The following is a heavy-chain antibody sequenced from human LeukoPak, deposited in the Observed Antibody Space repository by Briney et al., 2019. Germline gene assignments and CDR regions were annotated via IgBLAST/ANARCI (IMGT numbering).Heavy chain of an antibody. D-gene: IGHD2/OR15-2a*01. J-gene: IGHJ3*02. V-gene: IGHV1-8*03. CDR3: ARDSKDPDWDLDAFDI. Sequence: ASVKVSCKASGYTFTSYDINWVRQATGQGLEWMGWMNPNSGNTGYAQKFQGRVTITRNTSISTAYMELSSLRSEDTAVYYCARDSKDPDWDLDAFDIWGQGTMVTVSS. CDR2: MNPNSGNT. CDR1: GYTFTSYD.